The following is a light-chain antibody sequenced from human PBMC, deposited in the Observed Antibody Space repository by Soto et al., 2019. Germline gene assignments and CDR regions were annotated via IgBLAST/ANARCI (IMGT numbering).Light chain of an antibody. V-gene: IGLV1-44*01. Sequence: QSVLTQPHSASGTPGQRVTISCSGSSSNIGTSSVHWFQQLPGTAPNLLIFTTNQRPPGVPERFSGSKSGTSASLAISGLQSEDEADYYCAAWDDSLNGHVFGTGTKVTVL. J-gene: IGLJ1*01. CDR3: AAWDDSLNGHV. CDR1: SSNIGTSS. CDR2: TTN.